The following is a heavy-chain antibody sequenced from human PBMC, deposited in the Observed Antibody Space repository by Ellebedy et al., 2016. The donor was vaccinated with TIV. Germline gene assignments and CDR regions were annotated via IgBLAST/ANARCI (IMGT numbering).Heavy chain of an antibody. V-gene: IGHV3-30-3*01. J-gene: IGHJ4*02. Sequence: GESLKISCAASGFTFSSYAMHWVRQAPGKGLEWVAVISYDGSNKYYADSVKGRFTISRDNSKNTLYLQMNSLRAEDTAVYYCATGRLVLDYWGQGTLVTVSS. CDR3: ATGRLVLDY. CDR1: GFTFSSYA. CDR2: ISYDGSNK. D-gene: IGHD6-6*01.